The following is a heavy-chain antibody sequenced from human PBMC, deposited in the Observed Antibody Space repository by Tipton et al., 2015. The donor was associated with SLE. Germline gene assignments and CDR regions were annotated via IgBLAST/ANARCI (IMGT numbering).Heavy chain of an antibody. Sequence: TLSLTCAVSGGSINSGGYLLTLIRPHPRKGLEWIGYVYYSGSTYYNPPLKSRVTISIDTSKNQFSLKLSSVTAADTAVYYCARWKSFFYYMDVWGKGTTVTVSS. CDR1: GGSINSGGYL. V-gene: IGHV4-31*11. CDR3: ARWKSFFYYMDV. J-gene: IGHJ6*03. D-gene: IGHD3-16*02. CDR2: VYYSGST.